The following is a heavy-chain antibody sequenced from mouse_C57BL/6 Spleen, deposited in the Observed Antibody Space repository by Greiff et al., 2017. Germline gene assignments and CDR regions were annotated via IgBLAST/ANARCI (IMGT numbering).Heavy chain of an antibody. Sequence: VQLQQSGAELVRPGASVKLSCKASGYTFPDYYINWVKQRPGQGLEWIARIYPRSGNTYYNEKFTGKATLTADKSSSTAYMELRSLTSEASAVYFCERSDQALYYAMDYWGQGTSVTVSS. CDR3: ERSDQALYYAMDY. V-gene: IGHV1-76*01. D-gene: IGHD3-2*02. CDR2: IYPRSGNT. CDR1: GYTFPDYY. J-gene: IGHJ4*01.